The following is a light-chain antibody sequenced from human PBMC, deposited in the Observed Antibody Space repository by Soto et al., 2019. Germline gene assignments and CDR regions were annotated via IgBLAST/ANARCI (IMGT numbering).Light chain of an antibody. V-gene: IGKV1-27*01. CDR2: AAS. CDR1: QGISNY. J-gene: IGKJ4*01. Sequence: DIQMTQSPSSLSASVGDRVTITCRASQGISNYLAWYQQKPGKVPKLLIYAASTLQSGVPSRFSGSGSGTDFTLTISSLHPEDVATHYCNKYNSAPFRTFGGGTKVQSK. CDR3: NKYNSAPFRT.